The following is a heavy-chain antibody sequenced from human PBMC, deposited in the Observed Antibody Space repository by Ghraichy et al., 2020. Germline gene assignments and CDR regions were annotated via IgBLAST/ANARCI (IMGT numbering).Heavy chain of an antibody. CDR2: IISGGSYT. CDR3: AREIAPSGIRKRAFDL. Sequence: GESLNISCAASGFTFSDYYMTWIRQAPGKGLEWVSYIISGGSYTNYADSVKGRFTISRDDSKNSLHLQMNSLRDDDTGVYFCAREIAPSGIRKRAFDLWGQGTRLTVSS. V-gene: IGHV3-11*06. J-gene: IGHJ4*02. D-gene: IGHD5-12*01. CDR1: GFTFSDYY.